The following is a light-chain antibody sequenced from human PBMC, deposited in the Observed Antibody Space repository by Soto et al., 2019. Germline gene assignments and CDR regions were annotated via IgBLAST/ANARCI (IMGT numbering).Light chain of an antibody. J-gene: IGKJ1*01. CDR1: QSISSY. Sequence: DIQMTQSPSSLSASVGDRVTISCRASQSISSYLNWYQQKPGKAPKLLIYAASSLQSGVPSRFSGSGSGTDFTLTISTLQPDEFATYYCQHSYSTPRTFGQGTKVEIK. CDR2: AAS. V-gene: IGKV1-39*01. CDR3: QHSYSTPRT.